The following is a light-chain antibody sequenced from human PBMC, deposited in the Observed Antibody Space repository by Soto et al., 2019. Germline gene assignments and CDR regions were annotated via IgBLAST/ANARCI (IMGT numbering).Light chain of an antibody. CDR3: SSYTSTSTPCV. J-gene: IGLJ1*01. CDR2: EVN. V-gene: IGLV2-14*01. CDR1: SSDVGAYNY. Sequence: QSALTQPASVSGSPGQSITISCTGTSSDVGAYNYVSWYQQHPGKAPKLMIYEVNDRPSGVSNRFSGSKSGYTASLTISGLQAEDEADYYCSSYTSTSTPCVFGTGTKLTVL.